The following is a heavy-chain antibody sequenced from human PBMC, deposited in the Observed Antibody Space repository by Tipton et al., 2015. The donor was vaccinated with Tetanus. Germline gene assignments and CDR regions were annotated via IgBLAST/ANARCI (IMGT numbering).Heavy chain of an antibody. Sequence: QSGPEVKKPGSSVKVSCKASGGTFTSYAFSWVRQAPGQGLEWMGGILPIFGTTKYAQKFQGRVTITADKSTSTVYMELSSLRSEDTAVYYCVRDGGSSGWLAYWGQGTLVTVSS. J-gene: IGHJ4*02. V-gene: IGHV1-69*06. CDR3: VRDGGSSGWLAY. CDR2: ILPIFGTT. D-gene: IGHD6-19*01. CDR1: GGTFTSYA.